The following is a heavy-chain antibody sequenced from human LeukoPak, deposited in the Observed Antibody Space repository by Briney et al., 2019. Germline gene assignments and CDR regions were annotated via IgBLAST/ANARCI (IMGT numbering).Heavy chain of an antibody. J-gene: IGHJ4*02. D-gene: IGHD3-22*01. V-gene: IGHV3-23*01. Sequence: QPGGSLRLSCAASGFTFSNYAMNWVRQAPGKGLEWVSTVNGNGAGTYYADSVKGRFTISRDNSKNTLYLQMNSLRAEDTAVYYCASLSADSCDSSGYYYPDYWGQGTLVTVSS. CDR1: GFTFSNYA. CDR2: VNGNGAGT. CDR3: ASLSADSCDSSGYYYPDY.